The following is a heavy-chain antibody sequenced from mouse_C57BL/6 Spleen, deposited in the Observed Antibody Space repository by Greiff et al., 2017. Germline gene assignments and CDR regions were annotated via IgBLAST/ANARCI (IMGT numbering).Heavy chain of an antibody. CDR2: IYPRSGNT. J-gene: IGHJ2*01. CDR3: ARVIDYGSSGSYYLDY. Sequence: QVQLKQSGAELARPGASVKLSCKASGYTFTSYGISWVKQRTGQGLEWIGEIYPRSGNTYYNEKFKGKATLTADKSSSTAYMELRSLTSEDSAVYFFARVIDYGSSGSYYLDYWGQGTTLTVSS. V-gene: IGHV1-81*01. D-gene: IGHD1-1*01. CDR1: GYTFTSYG.